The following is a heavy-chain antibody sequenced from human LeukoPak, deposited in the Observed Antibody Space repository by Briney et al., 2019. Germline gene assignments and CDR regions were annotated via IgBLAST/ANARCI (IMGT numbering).Heavy chain of an antibody. J-gene: IGHJ4*02. CDR3: AKGSGWLLPQHFDF. V-gene: IGHV3-23*01. CDR1: GFTFSSSA. D-gene: IGHD2-21*01. CDR2: ISGGGGST. Sequence: QSGGSLRLSCAASGFTFSSSAMSWVRQAPGKGLEWLSTISGGGGSTYYADSVKGRFTISRDNSKNTLYLHMKSLRAEDTAVYYCAKGSGWLLPQHFDFWGQGTLVTVSS.